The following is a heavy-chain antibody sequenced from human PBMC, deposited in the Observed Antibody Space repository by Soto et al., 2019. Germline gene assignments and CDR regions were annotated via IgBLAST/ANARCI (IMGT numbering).Heavy chain of an antibody. CDR3: ATNYGSGSTHFDS. CDR1: GDTFNFYT. CDR2: VIPMLRMS. V-gene: IGHV1-69*02. Sequence: QVQLVQSGAEVRKPGCSVKVSCTASGDTFNFYTISWVRQAPGQGLEWMGRVIPMLRMSNYAQKFQGRVTISADKSTSTAYMALSSLRSDDTAVYYCATNYGSGSTHFDSWGQGTLVTVSS. D-gene: IGHD3-10*01. J-gene: IGHJ4*02.